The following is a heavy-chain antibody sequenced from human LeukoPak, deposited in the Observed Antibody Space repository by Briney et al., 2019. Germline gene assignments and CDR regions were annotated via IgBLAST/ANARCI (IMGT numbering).Heavy chain of an antibody. V-gene: IGHV4-59*01. J-gene: IGHJ4*02. CDR3: AREGNSDYVWGSYRPNYYFDY. D-gene: IGHD3-16*02. CDR2: IYYSGGT. CDR1: GGSISSYY. Sequence: SETLSLTCTVSGGSISSYYWSWIRQPPGKGLEWIGYIYYSGGTNYNPSLKSRVTISVDTSKNQFSLKLSSVTAADTAVYYCAREGNSDYVWGSYRPNYYFDYWGQGTLVTVSS.